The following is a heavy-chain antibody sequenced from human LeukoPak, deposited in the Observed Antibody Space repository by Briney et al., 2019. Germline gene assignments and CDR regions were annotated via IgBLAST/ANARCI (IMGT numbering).Heavy chain of an antibody. CDR3: AREVVQQLATWGY. J-gene: IGHJ4*02. V-gene: IGHV3-66*01. D-gene: IGHD6-13*01. CDR2: IYSGGST. Sequence: PGGSLRLSCAASGFSVSSDYMSWVRQAPGKGLDWVSVIYSGGSTYYANSVKGRFTVSRDKSKNTLYLQMNSLRVEDTAVYYCAREVVQQLATWGYWGQGTLVTVSS. CDR1: GFSVSSDY.